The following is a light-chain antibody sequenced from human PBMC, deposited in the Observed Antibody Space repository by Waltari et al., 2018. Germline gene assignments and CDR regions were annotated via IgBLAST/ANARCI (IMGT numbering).Light chain of an antibody. CDR2: AVN. J-gene: IGLJ3*02. V-gene: IGLV2-11*01. Sequence: QSALTQPRSMSGSPGQAVTISCSGTSSDVGGHNYVTWYQQHPGKAPKLVIYAVNNRPSGVPERVSGSKSGNTASLTISVLQSEDEADYYCCSFAGGFTWVFGEGTRLTVL. CDR1: SSDVGGHNY. CDR3: CSFAGGFTWV.